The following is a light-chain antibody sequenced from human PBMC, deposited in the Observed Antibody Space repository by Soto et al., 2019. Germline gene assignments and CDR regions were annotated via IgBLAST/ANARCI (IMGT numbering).Light chain of an antibody. CDR2: WAS. CDR1: QSVLYSSNNKNY. Sequence: DIVMTQSPDSLAVSLGERATINCKSSQSVLYSSNNKNYLAWYQQKPGQPPKLLIYWASTRDSGVPDRFSGSGSGTAFTLTISSLQAEDVAVYYCQQYYSTPRTFGQGTKVEIK. CDR3: QQYYSTPRT. J-gene: IGKJ1*01. V-gene: IGKV4-1*01.